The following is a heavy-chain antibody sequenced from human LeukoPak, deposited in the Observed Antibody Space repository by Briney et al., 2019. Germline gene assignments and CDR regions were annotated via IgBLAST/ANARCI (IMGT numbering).Heavy chain of an antibody. D-gene: IGHD3-3*01. CDR1: GYTFTSYD. Sequence: ASVKVSCKASGYTFTSYDINWVRQATGQGLEWMGWMNPNSGNTGYAQKFQGRVTITRNTSISTAYMELSSLRSEDTAVYYCARASYDFWSGYYYYWGQGTLVTVSS. CDR3: ARASYDFWSGYYYY. J-gene: IGHJ4*02. CDR2: MNPNSGNT. V-gene: IGHV1-8*03.